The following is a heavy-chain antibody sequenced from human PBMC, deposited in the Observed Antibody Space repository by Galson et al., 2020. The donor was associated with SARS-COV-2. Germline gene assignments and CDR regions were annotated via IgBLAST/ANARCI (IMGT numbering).Heavy chain of an antibody. D-gene: IGHD3-16*01. Sequence: GESLKISCAASGFNFSNYAMHWVRQAPGKGPEWVALIPYDGNHKYYADSVKGRFTISRDNSKNMLYLQMNSLRPGDTAVYYCAGDSGATVMFTFGLEVWGQGTTVTVSS. J-gene: IGHJ6*02. V-gene: IGHV3-30*04. CDR1: GFNFSNYA. CDR3: AGDSGATVMFTFGLEV. CDR2: IPYDGNHK.